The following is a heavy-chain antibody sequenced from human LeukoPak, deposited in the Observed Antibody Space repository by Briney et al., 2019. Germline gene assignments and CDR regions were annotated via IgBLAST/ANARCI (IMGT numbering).Heavy chain of an antibody. CDR3: ARQNRNGFDY. CDR1: GFTFSTYD. J-gene: IGHJ4*02. Sequence: GGSLRLSCAASGFTFSTYDFHWVRQTTGKGLEWVLATGTAGDTWYSGSVKGRFTISRENAKSSMYLQMNSLRVGDTAVYYCARQNRNGFDYWGQGTLVTVSS. V-gene: IGHV3-13*01. D-gene: IGHD2-8*01. CDR2: TGTAGDT.